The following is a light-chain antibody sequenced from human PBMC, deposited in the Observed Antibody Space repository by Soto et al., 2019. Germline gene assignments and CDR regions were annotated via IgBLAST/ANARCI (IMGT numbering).Light chain of an antibody. CDR1: QSVSSK. Sequence: EIVMTQSPATLSVSPGERATLSCRASQSVSSKLAWYQQKGGQAPRLLFYGASTRTTGVPARFSGSGSGTEFTLTISSLQSEDFAVYYCQQYDNWPLTFGGGTKVEIK. CDR2: GAS. CDR3: QQYDNWPLT. V-gene: IGKV3-15*01. J-gene: IGKJ4*01.